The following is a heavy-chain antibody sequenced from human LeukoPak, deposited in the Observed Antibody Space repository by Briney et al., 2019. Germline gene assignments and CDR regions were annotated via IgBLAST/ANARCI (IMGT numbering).Heavy chain of an antibody. J-gene: IGHJ5*02. CDR2: VWTDGGT. CDR3: ARDSLDHGGNPYNWFDP. V-gene: IGHV4-61*02. CDR1: GGSISSGNYY. D-gene: IGHD4-23*01. Sequence: SETLSLTCTVSGGSISSGNYYWSWIRQPAGKGLEWIGRVWTDGGTSYKPSLKSRVTISVDTSKNQFSLQLNSVTPEDTAVYYCARDSLDHGGNPYNWFDPWGQGTLVPVSS.